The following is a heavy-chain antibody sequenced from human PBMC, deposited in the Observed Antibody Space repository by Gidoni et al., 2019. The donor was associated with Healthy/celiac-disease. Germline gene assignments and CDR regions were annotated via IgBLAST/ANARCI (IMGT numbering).Heavy chain of an antibody. D-gene: IGHD3-22*01. V-gene: IGHV1-69*01. CDR1: GGTFSSYA. CDR2: IIPIFGTA. J-gene: IGHJ4*02. CDR3: APSVDSSGPSSN. Sequence: QVQLVQSGAEVKKPGSSEKVPCKATGGTFSSYAISWVRQAPGQGLEWMGGIIPIFGTANYAQKFQGRVTITADESTSTAYMELSSLRSEDTAVYYCAPSVDSSGPSSNWGQGTLVTVSS.